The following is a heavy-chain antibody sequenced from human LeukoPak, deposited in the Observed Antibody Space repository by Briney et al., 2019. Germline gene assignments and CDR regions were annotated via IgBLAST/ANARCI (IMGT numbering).Heavy chain of an antibody. J-gene: IGHJ3*01. V-gene: IGHV3-23*01. CDR3: AKEEMPHAFDL. CDR1: GVSFRRYA. CDR2: ISGPGPST. D-gene: IGHD5-24*01. Sequence: QPGGSLRLSCAASGVSFRRYAMNWVRQAPGRGLEWVAVISGPGPSTVYADSVKGRFTISRDNSKNTLFLQLDSLRVEDTAIYYCAKEEMPHAFDLWGQGTMVTVSS.